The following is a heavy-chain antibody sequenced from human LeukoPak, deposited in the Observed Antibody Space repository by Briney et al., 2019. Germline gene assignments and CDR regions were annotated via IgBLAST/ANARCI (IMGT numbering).Heavy chain of an antibody. CDR3: ARDGYNAFDY. V-gene: IGHV3-30-3*01. CDR1: GFTFSSYA. CDR2: ISYDGSNK. J-gene: IGHJ4*02. Sequence: GGSLRLSCAASGFTFSSYAMHWVRQAPGKGLEWVAVISYDGSNKYYADSVKGRFTISRDNSKDTLYLQMNSLRAEDTAVYYCARDGYNAFDYWGQGTLVTVSP. D-gene: IGHD5-24*01.